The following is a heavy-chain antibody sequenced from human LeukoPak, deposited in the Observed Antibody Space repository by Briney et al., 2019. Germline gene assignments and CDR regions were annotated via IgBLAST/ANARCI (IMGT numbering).Heavy chain of an antibody. J-gene: IGHJ3*02. V-gene: IGHV5-51*01. CDR2: IYPGDSDT. CDR1: GYNFATYW. Sequence: GESLKISCKGSGYNFATYWIGWVRQMPGKGLEWMGIIYPGDSDTRYSPSFQGQVTISADKSISTAYLQWSSLKASDTAMYYCARRRAGPSGYCSGGSCYSPPGAFDIWGQGTMVTVSS. D-gene: IGHD2-15*01. CDR3: ARRRAGPSGYCSGGSCYSPPGAFDI.